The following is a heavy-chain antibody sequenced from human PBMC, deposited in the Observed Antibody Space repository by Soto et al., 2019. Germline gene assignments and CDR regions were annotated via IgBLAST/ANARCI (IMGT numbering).Heavy chain of an antibody. CDR2: ISAYNGNT. V-gene: IGHV1-18*01. CDR1: GYTFTSYG. CDR3: ATSPGFGGYYVV. Sequence: ASVKVSCKASGYTFTSYGISWVRQAPGQGLEWMGWISAYNGNTNYAQKLQGRVTMTTDTSTSTAYMELTSLTSQDTAVYHCATSPGFGGYYVVWGQGTQVTVSS. J-gene: IGHJ4*02. D-gene: IGHD3-10*02.